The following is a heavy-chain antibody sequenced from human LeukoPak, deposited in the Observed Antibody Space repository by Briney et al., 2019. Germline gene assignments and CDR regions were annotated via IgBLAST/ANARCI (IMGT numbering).Heavy chain of an antibody. D-gene: IGHD2-2*01. CDR3: ARDRYCSSTSCPGRSYNWFDP. CDR2: INHSGST. V-gene: IGHV4-34*01. CDR1: GGSFSGYY. J-gene: IGHJ5*02. Sequence: SETLSLTCAVYGGSFSGYYWSWIRQPPGKGLEWIEEINHSGSTNYNPSLKSRVTISVDTSKNQFSLQLSSVTAADTAVYYCARDRYCSSTSCPGRSYNWFDPWGQGTLVTVSS.